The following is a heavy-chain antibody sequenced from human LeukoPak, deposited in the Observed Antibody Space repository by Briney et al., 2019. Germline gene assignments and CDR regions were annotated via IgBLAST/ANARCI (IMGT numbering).Heavy chain of an antibody. CDR1: GGSISSSRYY. CDR2: IYYSGST. V-gene: IGHV4-39*01. Sequence: SETLSLTCTVSGGSISSSRYYWGWIRQPPGKGLEWIGSIYYSGSTYYNPSLKSRLTISVDTSRNQFSLKLSSVTAADTAVYYCARGGSRLTTAGDLDYWGQGTLVTVSS. J-gene: IGHJ4*02. CDR3: ARGGSRLTTAGDLDY. D-gene: IGHD3-16*01.